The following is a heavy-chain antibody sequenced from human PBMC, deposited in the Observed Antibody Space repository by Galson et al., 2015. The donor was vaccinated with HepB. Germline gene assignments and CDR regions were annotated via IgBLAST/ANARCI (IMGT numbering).Heavy chain of an antibody. V-gene: IGHV1-69*01. J-gene: IGHJ5*02. CDR3: ARGVIRVAVAGTNWFDP. D-gene: IGHD6-19*01. Sequence: QSGAEVKKPGESLRISCKASGGTFSSYAISWVRQAPGQGLEWMGGIIPIFGTANYAQKFQGRVTITADESTSTAYMELSSLRSEDTAVYYCARGVIRVAVAGTNWFDPWGQGTLVTVSS. CDR2: IIPIFGTA. CDR1: GGTFSSYA.